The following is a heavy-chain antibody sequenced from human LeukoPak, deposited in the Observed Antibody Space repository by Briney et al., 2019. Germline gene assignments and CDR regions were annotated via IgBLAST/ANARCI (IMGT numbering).Heavy chain of an antibody. CDR2: IRTKSNSYAT. CDR3: TFIAPSGTIFDY. CDR1: GFTLSGSA. J-gene: IGHJ4*02. Sequence: GGSLRLSCAASGFTLSGSAMHWVRQASGKGLEWLGRIRTKSNSYATAYAASVKGRFTISRDDSNNTAYLHMNSLRSDDTALYYCTFIAPSGTIFDYWGQGALVTVSS. D-gene: IGHD6-13*01. V-gene: IGHV3-73*01.